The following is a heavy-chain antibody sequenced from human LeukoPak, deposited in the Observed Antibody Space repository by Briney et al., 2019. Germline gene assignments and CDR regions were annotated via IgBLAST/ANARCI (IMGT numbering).Heavy chain of an antibody. J-gene: IGHJ4*02. CDR1: GGSISSSTYY. V-gene: IGHV4-39*07. CDR2: IYYSGST. CDR3: AREPVDTAMVDY. Sequence: PSETLSLTCTVSGGSISSSTYYWGWIRQPPGKGLEWIGSIYYSGSTYYNPSLKSRVTISVDTSKNQVSLKLSSVTAADTAVYYCAREPVDTAMVDYWGQGTLVTVSS. D-gene: IGHD5-18*01.